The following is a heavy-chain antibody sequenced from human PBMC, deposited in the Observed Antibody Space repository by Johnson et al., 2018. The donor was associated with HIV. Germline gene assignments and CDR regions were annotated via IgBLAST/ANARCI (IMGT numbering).Heavy chain of an antibody. CDR1: GLTVTDNY. CDR3: ARAAAARSSGHDAFDI. D-gene: IGHD6-6*01. V-gene: IGHV3-66*01. Sequence: VQLVESGGGLVQPGGSLRLSCAASGLTVTDNYISWVRLAPGKGLEWVSLLYSDGRTFYAASVKGRFTISRDNSKNTVYLQMNSLRAEDTALYYCARAAAARSSGHDAFDIWGQGTMVTVSS. CDR2: LYSDGRT. J-gene: IGHJ3*02.